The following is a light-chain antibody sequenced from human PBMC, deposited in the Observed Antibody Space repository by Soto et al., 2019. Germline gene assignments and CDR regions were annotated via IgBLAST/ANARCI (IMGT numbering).Light chain of an antibody. CDR3: SSYTSSSTPSV. J-gene: IGLJ2*01. CDR2: DVS. Sequence: QSALTQPASVSGSPGQSITISCTGTSSDVGGYNYVSWYQQNPGKAPTLMIYDVSNRPSGVSNRFSGSKSGNTASLTISGLQAEDESDYDCSSYTSSSTPSVFGGGTKLTGL. CDR1: SSDVGGYNY. V-gene: IGLV2-14*01.